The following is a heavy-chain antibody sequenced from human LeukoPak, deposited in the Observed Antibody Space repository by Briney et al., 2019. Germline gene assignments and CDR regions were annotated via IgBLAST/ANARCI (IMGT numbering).Heavy chain of an antibody. V-gene: IGHV1-18*01. CDR2: ISAYNGNT. Sequence: AASVKVSCKASGYTFTSYGISWVRQAPGQGLEWMGWISAYNGNTNYAQKLQGRVTMTTDTSTSTAYMELRSLRSDDTAVYYCARSNNVVGATKENQHADHWGEGTLVTVSS. D-gene: IGHD1-26*01. CDR1: GYTFTSYG. J-gene: IGHJ4*02. CDR3: ARSNNVVGATKENQHADH.